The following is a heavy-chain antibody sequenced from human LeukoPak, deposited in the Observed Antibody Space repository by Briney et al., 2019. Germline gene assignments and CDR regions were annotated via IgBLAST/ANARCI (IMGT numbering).Heavy chain of an antibody. D-gene: IGHD5-18*01. CDR1: GYTFTSYD. J-gene: IGHJ3*02. Sequence: ASVKVSCKASGYTFTSYDINWVRQATGQGLEWMGWMNPNSGNTGYAQKFQGRVTITRNTSISTAYMELSSLRSEDTAVYYCARGRYSYGTLGDAFDIWGQGTMVTVSS. V-gene: IGHV1-8*03. CDR2: MNPNSGNT. CDR3: ARGRYSYGTLGDAFDI.